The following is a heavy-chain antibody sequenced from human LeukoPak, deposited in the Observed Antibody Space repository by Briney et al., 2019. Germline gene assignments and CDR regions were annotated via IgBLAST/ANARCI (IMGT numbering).Heavy chain of an antibody. CDR2: ISAYNGDT. V-gene: IGHV1-18*01. Sequence: ASVKVSCKVSGYTFTSSGVTWVRQAPGQGLEWMGWISAYNGDTNFAQKFQGRVTMTTDTSTSTAYIELRSLRSDDTAVYYCARGGGDYFGWFDPWGQGTLVTVSS. D-gene: IGHD4-17*01. CDR1: GYTFTSSG. J-gene: IGHJ5*02. CDR3: ARGGGDYFGWFDP.